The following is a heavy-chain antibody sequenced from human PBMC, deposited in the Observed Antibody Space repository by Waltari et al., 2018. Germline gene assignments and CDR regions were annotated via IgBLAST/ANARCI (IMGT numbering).Heavy chain of an antibody. J-gene: IGHJ4*02. V-gene: IGHV3-23*01. Sequence: EVQLLESGGDLVQPGGSLRLSCAGSGFTFSNYAMTWVRQAPGVCLEWVSSSSVSGDNTYYADSVKGRFIISRDNTRNTVSLQMNILRAEDTAVYYCAKDRVAAANTPYYFHYWGQGTLVTVSS. CDR3: AKDRVAAANTPYYFHY. D-gene: IGHD6-13*01. CDR2: SSVSGDNT. CDR1: GFTFSNYA.